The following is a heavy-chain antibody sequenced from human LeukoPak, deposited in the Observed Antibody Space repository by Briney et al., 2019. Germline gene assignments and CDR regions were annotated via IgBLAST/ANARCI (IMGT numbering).Heavy chain of an antibody. CDR1: GFTFSNYW. J-gene: IGHJ4*02. Sequence: PGGSLRLSCAASGFTFSNYWMGWVRQPPGKGLQWVANIKEDGTEKYYVDSVKGRFTISRDNAENSVYLQMNSLRVEDTAVYYCARRPFGADYWGQGTLVTVSS. CDR2: IKEDGTEK. D-gene: IGHD3-10*01. CDR3: ARRPFGADY. V-gene: IGHV3-7*01.